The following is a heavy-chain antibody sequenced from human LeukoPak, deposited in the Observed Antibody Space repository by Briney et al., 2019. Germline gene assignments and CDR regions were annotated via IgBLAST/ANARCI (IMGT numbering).Heavy chain of an antibody. CDR2: ISWNSGSI. V-gene: IGHV3-9*01. CDR1: GFTFSSYS. J-gene: IGHJ4*02. CDR3: ARLKAAAGSNFDY. Sequence: PGGSLRLSCAASGFTFSSYSMNWVRQAPGKGLEWVSGISWNSGSIGYADSVKGRFTISRDNAKNSLYLQMNSLRAEGTALYYCARLKAAAGSNFDYWGQGTLVTVSS. D-gene: IGHD6-13*01.